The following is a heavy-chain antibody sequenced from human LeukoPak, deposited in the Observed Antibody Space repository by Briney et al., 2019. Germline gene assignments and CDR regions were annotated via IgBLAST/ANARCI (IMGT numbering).Heavy chain of an antibody. V-gene: IGHV3-48*04. CDR2: INGPSDTI. Sequence: GGSLRLPCAASGFIFSSYSMSWVRQAPGKGLEWVSYINGPSDTIYYADSVKGRFSISRDNAKYSVYLQMSSLRAEDTAVYYCTTYGRDGYRGYFWGQGALVTVSS. CDR3: TTYGRDGYRGYF. J-gene: IGHJ4*02. D-gene: IGHD5-24*01. CDR1: GFIFSSYS.